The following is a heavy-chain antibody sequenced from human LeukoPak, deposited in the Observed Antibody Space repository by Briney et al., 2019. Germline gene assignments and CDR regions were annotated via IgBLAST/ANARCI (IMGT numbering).Heavy chain of an antibody. CDR3: ARLLRGSLDY. D-gene: IGHD2-15*01. J-gene: IGHJ4*02. Sequence: GGSLRLSCAASGFAVSSNYMSWVRQAPGKGLEWVSVIYSGGSTYYADSVKGRFTISRDNSKNTLYLQMNSLRAEDTAVYYCARLLRGSLDYWGQGTLVTVSS. V-gene: IGHV3-53*01. CDR1: GFAVSSNY. CDR2: IYSGGST.